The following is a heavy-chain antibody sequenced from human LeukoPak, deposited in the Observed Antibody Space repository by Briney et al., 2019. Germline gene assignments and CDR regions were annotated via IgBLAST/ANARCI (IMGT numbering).Heavy chain of an antibody. J-gene: IGHJ6*02. V-gene: IGHV3-30*03. Sequence: GGSLRLSCAASGFTFSSYGMHWVRQAPGKGLEWVAVISYDGSHKYSADSVKGRFTISRDNSKNTLYLQMNSLRTEDTAVYFCSASRPHYGDYYGLDVWGHGATVTVSS. CDR1: GFTFSSYG. CDR2: ISYDGSHK. CDR3: SASRPHYGDYYGLDV. D-gene: IGHD4/OR15-4a*01.